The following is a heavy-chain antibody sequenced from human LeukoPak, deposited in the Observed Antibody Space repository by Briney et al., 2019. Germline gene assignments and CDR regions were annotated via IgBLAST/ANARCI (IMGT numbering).Heavy chain of an antibody. CDR3: ARKLRYFDY. Sequence: SQTLSLTCAVSGGSISSGGYSWSWIRRPPGKGLEWIGYIYHSGSTYYNPSLKSRVTISVDRSKNQFSLKLSSVTAADTAVYYCARKLRYFDYWGRGTLVTVSS. D-gene: IGHD3-9*01. J-gene: IGHJ4*02. CDR1: GGSISSGGYS. CDR2: IYHSGST. V-gene: IGHV4-30-2*01.